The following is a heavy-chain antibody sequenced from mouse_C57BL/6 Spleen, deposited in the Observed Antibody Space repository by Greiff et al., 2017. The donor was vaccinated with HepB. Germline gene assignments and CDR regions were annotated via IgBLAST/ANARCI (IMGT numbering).Heavy chain of an antibody. Sequence: VKLQESGAELVKPGASVKLSCKASGYTFTEYTIHWVKQRSGQGLEWIGWFYPGSGSIKYNEKFKDKATLTADKSSSTVYMELSRLTSEDSSVYFCARHEDRHYGSSYFDYWGQGTTLTVSS. CDR3: ARHEDRHYGSSYFDY. D-gene: IGHD1-1*01. CDR1: GYTFTEYT. V-gene: IGHV1-62-2*01. CDR2: FYPGSGSI. J-gene: IGHJ2*01.